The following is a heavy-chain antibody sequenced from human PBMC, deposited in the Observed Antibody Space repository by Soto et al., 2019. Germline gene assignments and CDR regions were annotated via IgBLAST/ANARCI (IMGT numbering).Heavy chain of an antibody. J-gene: IGHJ4*02. Sequence: LRLSCAASGFTFSSLGMDWVRQAPGKGLEWVALISYDGSKKYYGDSVKGRFTISRDNAENSVYLEMDSLRAEDTALYYCARDVDADFRTDFDYWGRGTLVTVSS. V-gene: IGHV3-30-3*01. CDR3: ARDVDADFRTDFDY. CDR2: ISYDGSKK. CDR1: GFTFSSLG. D-gene: IGHD4-17*01.